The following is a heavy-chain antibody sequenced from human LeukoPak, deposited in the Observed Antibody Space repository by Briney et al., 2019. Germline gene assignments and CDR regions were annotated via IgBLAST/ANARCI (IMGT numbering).Heavy chain of an antibody. D-gene: IGHD5-18*01. J-gene: IGHJ5*02. CDR2: INHSGST. CDR3: AREGYSYGYPTDWFDP. CDR1: GGSFSGYY. V-gene: IGHV4-34*01. Sequence: RTSETLSLTCAVYGGSFSGYYWSWIRQPPGKGLEWIGEINHSGSTNYNPSLKSRVTISVDTSKNQFSLKLSSVTAADTAVYYCAREGYSYGYPTDWFDPWGQGTLVTVSS.